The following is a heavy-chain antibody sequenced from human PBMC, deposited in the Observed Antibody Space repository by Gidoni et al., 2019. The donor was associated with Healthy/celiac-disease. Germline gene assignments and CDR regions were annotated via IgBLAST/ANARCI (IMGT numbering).Heavy chain of an antibody. Sequence: EVQLVESGGGLVQPGRSLRLSCAASGFTFDDYAMHWVRQAPGKGLEWVSGISWNSGSIGYADSVKGRFTISRDNAKNSLYLQMNSLRAEDTALYYCAKDSLPTVTTGRVDYWGQGTLVTVSS. CDR3: AKDSLPTVTTGRVDY. D-gene: IGHD4-17*01. CDR1: GFTFDDYA. CDR2: ISWNSGSI. V-gene: IGHV3-9*01. J-gene: IGHJ4*02.